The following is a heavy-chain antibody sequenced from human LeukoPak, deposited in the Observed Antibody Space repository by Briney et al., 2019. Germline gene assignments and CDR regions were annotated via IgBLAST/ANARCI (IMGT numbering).Heavy chain of an antibody. Sequence: SETLSLTCAVYGGSFSGYYWSWIRQPPGKGLEWIGEINHSGSTNYNPSLKSRVTISVDTSKNQFSLKLSSVTAADTAVYYCARMGTYSSGSYFDYWGQGTLVTVSS. CDR2: INHSGST. CDR1: GGSFSGYY. CDR3: ARMGTYSSGSYFDY. V-gene: IGHV4-34*01. D-gene: IGHD3-10*01. J-gene: IGHJ4*02.